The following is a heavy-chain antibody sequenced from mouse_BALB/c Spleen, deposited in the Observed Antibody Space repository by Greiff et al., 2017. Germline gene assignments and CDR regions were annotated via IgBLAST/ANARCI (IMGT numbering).Heavy chain of an antibody. CDR1: GFTFSSFG. CDR2: ISSGSSTI. D-gene: IGHD1-1*01. J-gene: IGHJ1*01. Sequence: EVHLVESGGGLVQPGGSRKLSCAASGFTFSSFGMHWVRQAPEKGLEWVAYISSGSSTIYYADTVKGRFTISRDNPKNTLFLQMTSLRSEDTAMYYCARYNTTEYFDVWGAGTTVTVSS. CDR3: ARYNTTEYFDV. V-gene: IGHV5-17*02.